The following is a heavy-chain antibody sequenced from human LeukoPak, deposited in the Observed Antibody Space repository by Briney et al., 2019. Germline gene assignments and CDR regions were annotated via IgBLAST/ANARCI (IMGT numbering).Heavy chain of an antibody. J-gene: IGHJ4*02. Sequence: PGGSLRLSCAASGFTFSSYSMNWVRQAPGKGLEWVSSISSSSYIYYADSVKGRFTISRDNAKNSLYLQMNSLRAEDTAVYYCARDVHDSSGYTVFDYWGQGTLVTVSS. CDR3: ARDVHDSSGYTVFDY. CDR2: ISSSSYI. D-gene: IGHD3-22*01. V-gene: IGHV3-21*01. CDR1: GFTFSSYS.